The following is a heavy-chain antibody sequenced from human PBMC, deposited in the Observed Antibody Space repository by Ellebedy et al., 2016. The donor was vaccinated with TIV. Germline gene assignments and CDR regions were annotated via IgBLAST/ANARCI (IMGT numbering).Heavy chain of an antibody. CDR1: KFTFSRYS. D-gene: IGHD6-19*01. V-gene: IGHV3-21*06. Sequence: GGSLRLXXAASKFTFSRYSMNWVRQAPGKGLEWVSSISSSSTYIYYAHSVKGRFTISRDNTKNSLYLQMNSLRAEDTAVYYCAGPMVGVAGEIDYWGQGTLVTVSS. J-gene: IGHJ4*02. CDR3: AGPMVGVAGEIDY. CDR2: ISSSSTYI.